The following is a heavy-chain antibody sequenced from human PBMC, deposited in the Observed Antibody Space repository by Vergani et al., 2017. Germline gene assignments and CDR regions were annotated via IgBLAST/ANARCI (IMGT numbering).Heavy chain of an antibody. J-gene: IGHJ3*02. CDR3: ARDITMVRGVLSFDAFDI. Sequence: QVQLQESGPGLVKTSETLSLTCTVSGGSISSYSWSWIRQPAGKGLEWIGRIYTSGSTNYNPSLKSRVTMSVDTSKNQFSLKLSSVTAADTAVYYCARDITMVRGVLSFDAFDIWGQGTMVTVSS. D-gene: IGHD3-10*01. V-gene: IGHV4-4*07. CDR2: IYTSGST. CDR1: GGSISSYS.